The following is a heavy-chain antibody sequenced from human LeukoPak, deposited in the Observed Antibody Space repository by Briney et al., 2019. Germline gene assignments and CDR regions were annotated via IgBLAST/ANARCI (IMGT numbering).Heavy chain of an antibody. J-gene: IGHJ4*02. CDR2: IYPSDSDT. CDR1: GYSFTTYW. CDR3: ARRVGSARFDY. D-gene: IGHD6-19*01. Sequence: GESLKISFKGSGYSFTTYWIGWVRQMPGKGLEWMGIIYPSDSDTRYTPSFEGQVTISADKSISTAYLQWSSLKASDTAMYFCARRVGSARFDYWGQGTLVTVSS. V-gene: IGHV5-51*01.